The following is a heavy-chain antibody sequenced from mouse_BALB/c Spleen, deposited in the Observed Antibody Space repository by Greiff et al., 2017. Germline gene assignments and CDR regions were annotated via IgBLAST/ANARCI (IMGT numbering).Heavy chain of an antibody. V-gene: IGHV1S22*01. CDR3: TRQLGLRDAMDY. D-gene: IGHD3-1*01. J-gene: IGHJ4*01. CDR1: GYTFTSYW. Sequence: LQQPGSELVRPGASVKLSCKASGYTFTSYWMHWVKQRPGQGLEWIGNIYPGSGSTNYDEKFKSKATLTVDTSSSTAYMQLSSLTSEDSAVYYCTRQLGLRDAMDYWGQGTSVTVSS. CDR2: IYPGSGST.